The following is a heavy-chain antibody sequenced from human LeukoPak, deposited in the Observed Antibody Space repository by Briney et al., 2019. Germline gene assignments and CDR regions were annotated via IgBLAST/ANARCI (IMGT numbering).Heavy chain of an antibody. J-gene: IGHJ4*02. D-gene: IGHD4-23*01. Sequence: PGGSLRLSCAASGFTFSSYWMSWVRQAPGKGLEWVSAISGSGDSTIYADSVKGRFTISRDNSQNTLYLQMNSLRAEDTTTYYCAKNTAVYGGSFDFWGQGTLVTVSS. CDR1: GFTFSSYW. CDR3: AKNTAVYGGSFDF. V-gene: IGHV3-23*01. CDR2: ISGSGDST.